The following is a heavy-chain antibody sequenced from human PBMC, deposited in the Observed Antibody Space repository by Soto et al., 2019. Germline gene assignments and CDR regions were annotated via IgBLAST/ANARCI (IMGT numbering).Heavy chain of an antibody. D-gene: IGHD6-19*01. V-gene: IGHV3-23*01. Sequence: EVHLLESGGDLVQPGGSLRLSCAASGFTFNQYTMSWVRQVPGKGLEWVSGINGGDGPTYYADSVKGRFTISRDNSQHTLYLQMNSLRVEDTATYYCAKDKRPDGGWDFDYWGQGTLATVSS. CDR2: INGGDGPT. J-gene: IGHJ4*02. CDR3: AKDKRPDGGWDFDY. CDR1: GFTFNQYT.